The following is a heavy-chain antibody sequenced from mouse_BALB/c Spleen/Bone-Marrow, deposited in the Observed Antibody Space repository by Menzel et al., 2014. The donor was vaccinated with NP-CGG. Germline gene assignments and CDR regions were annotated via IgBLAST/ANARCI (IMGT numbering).Heavy chain of an antibody. Sequence: EVKVVESGGGLVQPGGSRKVSCAASGFTFSSFGMHWVRQAPEKGLEWVAYISSGSSTIYYADTVKGRFTISRDNPKNTLFLQMTSLRSEDTAMYYCARSTMITTGYYYAMYYWGQGTSVTVSS. D-gene: IGHD2-4*01. CDR3: ARSTMITTGYYYAMYY. J-gene: IGHJ4*01. V-gene: IGHV5-17*02. CDR1: GFTFSSFG. CDR2: ISSGSSTI.